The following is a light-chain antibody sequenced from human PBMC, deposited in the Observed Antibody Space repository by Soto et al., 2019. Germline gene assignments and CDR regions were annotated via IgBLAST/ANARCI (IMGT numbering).Light chain of an antibody. CDR3: AAWDDSLNDFYVV. J-gene: IGLJ2*01. Sequence: QLVLTQPPSASGTPGQRVTISCSGSSSNIGSNTVNWYQQLPGTAPKLLIYSNNQRPSGVPDRFSGSKSGTSASLAISGLQSEDEADYYCAAWDDSLNDFYVVFGGGTKLTVL. CDR2: SNN. CDR1: SSNIGSNT. V-gene: IGLV1-44*01.